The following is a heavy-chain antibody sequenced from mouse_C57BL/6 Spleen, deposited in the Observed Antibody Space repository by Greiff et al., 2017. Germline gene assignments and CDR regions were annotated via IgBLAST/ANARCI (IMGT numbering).Heavy chain of an antibody. CDR3: ARHDGYYAAY. J-gene: IGHJ3*01. CDR1: GYAFSSYW. Sequence: QVQLKESGAELVKPGASVKISCKASGYAFSSYWMNWVKQRPGKGLEWIGQIYPGDGDTNYNGKFKGKATLTADKSSSTAYMQLSSLTSEDTAVYFCARHDGYYAAYWGQGTLVTVSA. V-gene: IGHV1-80*01. CDR2: IYPGDGDT. D-gene: IGHD2-3*01.